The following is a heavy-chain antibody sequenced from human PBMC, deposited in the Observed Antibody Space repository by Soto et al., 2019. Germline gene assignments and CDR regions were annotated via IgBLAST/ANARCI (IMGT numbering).Heavy chain of an antibody. J-gene: IGHJ3*02. CDR3: TTDGFTGIVGI. Sequence: EVQLVESGGGLVQPGGSLRLSCAASGFTFSSYWMSWVRQAPGKGLEWVANIKQDGSEKYYVDSVKGRFTISRDDSKNMLYLEMNSLKIEDTGVYYCTTDGFTGIVGIWGQGTMVTVSS. D-gene: IGHD3-22*01. CDR2: IKQDGSEK. V-gene: IGHV3-7*03. CDR1: GFTFSSYW.